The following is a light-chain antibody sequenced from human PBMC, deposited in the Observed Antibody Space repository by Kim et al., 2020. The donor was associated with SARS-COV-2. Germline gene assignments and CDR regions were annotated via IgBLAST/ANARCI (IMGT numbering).Light chain of an antibody. CDR1: SGSIASNY. CDR2: EDN. Sequence: NFMLTQPNSVSESPGKTVTISCTRSSGSIASNYVQWYQQRPGSAPTTVIYEDNQRPPGVPDRFSGSIDSSSNSASLTISGLKTEDEADYYCQSYDSSNQGVFGGGTKVTVL. J-gene: IGLJ3*02. V-gene: IGLV6-57*04. CDR3: QSYDSSNQGV.